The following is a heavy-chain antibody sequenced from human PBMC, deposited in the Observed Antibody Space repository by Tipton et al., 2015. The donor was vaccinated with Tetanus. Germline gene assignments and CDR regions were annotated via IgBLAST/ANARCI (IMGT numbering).Heavy chain of an antibody. CDR3: ARASIPGYSSSWRDY. CDR2: INPNSGGT. J-gene: IGHJ4*02. D-gene: IGHD6-13*01. V-gene: IGHV1-2*06. CDR1: GYTFTGYY. Sequence: QSGAEVKKPGASVKVSCKASGYTFTGYYMHWVRQAPGQGLEWMGRINPNSGGTNYAQKFQGRVTMTRDTSISTAYMELSRLRSDDTAVYYCARASIPGYSSSWRDYWGQGPLVTVSS.